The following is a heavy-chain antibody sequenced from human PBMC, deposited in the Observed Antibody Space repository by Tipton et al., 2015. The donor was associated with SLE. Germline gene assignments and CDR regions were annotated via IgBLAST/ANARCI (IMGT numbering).Heavy chain of an antibody. J-gene: IGHJ4*02. CDR3: AKVDKGRELQYY. CDR2: INQDGSEK. CDR1: GFTFRTYW. D-gene: IGHD1-26*01. V-gene: IGHV3-7*01. Sequence: SLRLSCVASGFTFRTYWMSWVRQAPGKGLEWVANINQDGSEKHYVESMKGRFTISRDNAKSSLYLQINSLRVEDTAVYYCAKVDKGRELQYYWGQGTLVTVSS.